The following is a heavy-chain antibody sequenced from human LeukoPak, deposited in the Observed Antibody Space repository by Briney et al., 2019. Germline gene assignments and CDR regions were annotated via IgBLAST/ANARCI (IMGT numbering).Heavy chain of an antibody. D-gene: IGHD4-17*01. CDR2: ISYSGNT. CDR1: GGSISSYY. Sequence: SETLSLTCTVSGGSISSYYWSWIRQPPGKGLEWIGCISYSGNTNYSPSLKSRATISVDTSKNQFSLKLSSVTAADTAVYYCASLRADYGVYYFDYWGQGTLVTVSS. J-gene: IGHJ4*02. V-gene: IGHV4-59*01. CDR3: ASLRADYGVYYFDY.